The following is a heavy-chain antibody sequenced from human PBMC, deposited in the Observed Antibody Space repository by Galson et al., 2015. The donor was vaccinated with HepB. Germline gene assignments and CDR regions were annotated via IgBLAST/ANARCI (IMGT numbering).Heavy chain of an antibody. CDR1: GFIFSNYA. Sequence: SLRLPCAASGFIFSNYAMTWVRQAPGKGLEWVSSIKDGDHDTYYADSVKGRFTISRDNSQNTLFLQMNSLGAEDTAVYYCAKQASVYIRSRLDIWGQGTTVTVSS. D-gene: IGHD5/OR15-5a*01. J-gene: IGHJ6*02. CDR2: IKDGDHDT. V-gene: IGHV3-23*01. CDR3: AKQASVYIRSRLDI.